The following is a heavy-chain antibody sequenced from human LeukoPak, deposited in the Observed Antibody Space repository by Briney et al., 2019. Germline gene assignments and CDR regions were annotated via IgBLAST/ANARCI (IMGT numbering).Heavy chain of an antibody. CDR3: ASGGSYAGGNSVPDYFDY. J-gene: IGHJ4*02. Sequence: ASVKVSCKASGYTFTDYFMNWVRQAPGQGLEWMGMINPSGGSTTYAQKFQGRVTMTRDMSTSTVYMELSSLKSEDTAVYYCASGGSYAGGNSVPDYFDYWGQGTLVTVSS. V-gene: IGHV1-46*01. CDR2: INPSGGST. CDR1: GYTFTDYF. D-gene: IGHD4-23*01.